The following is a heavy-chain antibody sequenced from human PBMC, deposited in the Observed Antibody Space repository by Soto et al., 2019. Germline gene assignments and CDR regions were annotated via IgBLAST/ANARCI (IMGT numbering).Heavy chain of an antibody. Sequence: SQTLSLTCAISGDSVSSNSAAWNWIRQSPSRGLEWLGRTYYRSKWYNDYAVSVKSRITIHPDTSKNQFSLQLNSVTPEDTAVYYCGGERRTPGPHCFDPWGQGTLVTVSS. CDR3: GGERRTPGPHCFDP. V-gene: IGHV6-1*01. CDR1: GDSVSSNSAA. J-gene: IGHJ5*02. CDR2: TYYRSKWYN.